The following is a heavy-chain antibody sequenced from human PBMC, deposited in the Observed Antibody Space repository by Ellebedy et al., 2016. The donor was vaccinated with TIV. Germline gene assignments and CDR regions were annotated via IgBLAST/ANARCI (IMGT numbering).Heavy chain of an antibody. CDR2: IHHSGNS. J-gene: IGHJ6*02. Sequence: MPSETLSLTCSVSGGSINNYYWTWIRQPPGQGLEWIGDIHHSGNSQINPSLKSRVTLSVDTSKNQFSLDMTSVTAADTATYYCARDLGRYGMDVWGQGTTVTVSS. CDR1: GGSINNYY. V-gene: IGHV4-59*01. CDR3: ARDLGRYGMDV.